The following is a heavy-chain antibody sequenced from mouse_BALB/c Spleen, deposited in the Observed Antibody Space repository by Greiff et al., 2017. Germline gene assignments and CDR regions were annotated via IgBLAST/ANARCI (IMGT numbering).Heavy chain of an antibody. J-gene: IGHJ3*01. CDR3: ARGGNGLFAY. D-gene: IGHD2-1*01. CDR1: GFTFSSYG. V-gene: IGHV5-6-3*01. CDR2: INSNGGST. Sequence: EVKLMESGGGLVQPGGSLKLSCAASGFTFSSYGMSWVRQTPDKRLELVATINSNGGSTYYPYSVKGRFTISRDNAKNTLYLQMSSLKSEDTAMYYCARGGNGLFAYGGQGNLVTVSA.